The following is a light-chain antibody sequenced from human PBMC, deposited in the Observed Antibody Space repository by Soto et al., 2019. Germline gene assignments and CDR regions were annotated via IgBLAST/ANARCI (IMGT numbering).Light chain of an antibody. J-gene: IGLJ3*02. CDR3: CSFAGSDTLL. CDR1: SSDVGGYKL. CDR2: EDR. Sequence: HSALTQPASVSGSPGQSITISCTGSSSDVGGYKLVSWYQQHPGKGPNLLIYEDRKRPSGVSDRFSGSKSGNTASLTISGLQAEDEADYYCCSFAGSDTLLFGGGTKLTVL. V-gene: IGLV2-23*01.